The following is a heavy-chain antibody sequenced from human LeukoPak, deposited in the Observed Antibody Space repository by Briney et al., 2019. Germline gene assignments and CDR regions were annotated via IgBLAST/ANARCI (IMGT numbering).Heavy chain of an antibody. V-gene: IGHV4-59*01. J-gene: IGHJ3*02. CDR1: GGPLTSYY. CDR2: IYYRGST. Sequence: SETLSLTCAVSGGPLTSYYWSWIRQPPGKGLEWIGFIYYRGSTNYNPSLESQVTISVDTSKNRFSLKLSSVTAADTAVYYCARDRYSSYDGFGAFDIWGQGTMVTVSS. D-gene: IGHD5-12*01. CDR3: ARDRYSSYDGFGAFDI.